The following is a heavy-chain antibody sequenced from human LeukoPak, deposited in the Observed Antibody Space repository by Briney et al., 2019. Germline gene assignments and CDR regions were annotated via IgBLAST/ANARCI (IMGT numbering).Heavy chain of an antibody. CDR3: TKFDAPSGRENY. Sequence: PGGSLRLSCAAPGFPFSRYAMNWVRQAPGKGLEWVSTISGSDTSTYYADSVKGRFTISRDNSKNTLYMQMNNLRAEDTAVYYCTKFDAPSGRENYWGQGTLVTVSS. V-gene: IGHV3-23*01. CDR2: ISGSDTST. J-gene: IGHJ4*02. CDR1: GFPFSRYA.